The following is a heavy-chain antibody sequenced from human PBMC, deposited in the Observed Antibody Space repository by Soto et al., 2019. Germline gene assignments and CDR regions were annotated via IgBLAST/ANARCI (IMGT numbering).Heavy chain of an antibody. D-gene: IGHD5-18*01. CDR1: FGSISSTNW. V-gene: IGHV4-4*02. CDR2: IYHSGST. CDR3: ARAGGYRFGYH. J-gene: IGHJ4*02. Sequence: SETLSLTCTFSFGSISSTNWWSCFRRPPGKGRDWVGEIYHSGSTNYNPSLKSRVTISVDKSKDQFSLKLSSVTAADTAVYHCARAGGYRFGYHGGQGTLATVSS.